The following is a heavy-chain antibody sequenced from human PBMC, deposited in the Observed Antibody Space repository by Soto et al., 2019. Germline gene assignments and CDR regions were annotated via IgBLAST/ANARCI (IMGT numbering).Heavy chain of an antibody. Sequence: PSETLSLTCAVSGGSISSSNWWSWVRQPPGKGLEWIGEIYHSGSTNYNPSLKSRVTISVDKSKNQFSLKLSSVTAADTAVYYCARHRSLGIVGDPGYSGIDVWGQGTTVTVYS. V-gene: IGHV4-4*02. CDR1: GGSISSSNW. CDR2: IYHSGST. D-gene: IGHD1-26*01. J-gene: IGHJ6*02. CDR3: ARHRSLGIVGDPGYSGIDV.